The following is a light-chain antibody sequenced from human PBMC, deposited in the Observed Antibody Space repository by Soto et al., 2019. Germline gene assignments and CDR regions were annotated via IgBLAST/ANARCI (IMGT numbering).Light chain of an antibody. CDR3: VSWDSSLYAVV. V-gene: IGLV1-51*01. CDR1: SSNIGKNL. Sequence: QSVLTQPPSVSAAPGQKVTISCSGGSSNIGKNLVSWYQKFPGTAPKLLIYDSNKRPSGIPDRFSGSESDTSATLGITGLQTGDEADYYCVSWDSSLYAVVFGGGTQLTVL. CDR2: DSN. J-gene: IGLJ7*01.